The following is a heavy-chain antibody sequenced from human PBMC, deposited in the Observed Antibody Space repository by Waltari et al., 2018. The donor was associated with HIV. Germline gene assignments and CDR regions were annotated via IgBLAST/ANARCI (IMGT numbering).Heavy chain of an antibody. CDR3: ATSRSTYYDTGGYFDY. J-gene: IGHJ4*02. V-gene: IGHV5-51*03. CDR2: IYPGDSDT. CDR1: GYSFTNYW. Sequence: EVQLVQSGAEVKKPGESLKISCKAAGYSFTNYWIGYVRPMPGKGLEWMGIIYPGDSDTRYSPSFQGQVTISADKSISTAYLQWSSLKASDTAMYYCATSRSTYYDTGGYFDYWGQGTLVTVSS. D-gene: IGHD3-22*01.